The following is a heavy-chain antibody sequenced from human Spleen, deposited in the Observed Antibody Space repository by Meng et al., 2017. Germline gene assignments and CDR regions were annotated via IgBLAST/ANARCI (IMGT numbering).Heavy chain of an antibody. CDR2: IYHSGST. V-gene: IGHV4-38-2*01. CDR3: ARLVAYCSGGRCYSSYFDY. CDR1: GYSISSGYY. J-gene: IGHJ4*02. D-gene: IGHD2-15*01. Sequence: SETLSLTCAVSGYSISSGYYWGWIRQPPGKGLEWIGSIYHSGSTYYNPSLKSRVTISVDTSKNQFSLKLTSVTAADTAMYYCARLVAYCSGGRCYSSYFDYWGQGTLVTVSS.